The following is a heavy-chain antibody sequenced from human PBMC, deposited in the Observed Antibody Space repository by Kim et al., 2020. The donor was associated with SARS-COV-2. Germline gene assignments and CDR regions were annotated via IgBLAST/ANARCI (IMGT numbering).Heavy chain of an antibody. Sequence: AQKFQGRVTMTRDTSTSTVYMELSSLRSEDTAVYYCARGGGIAAAGIDYWGQGTLVTVSS. J-gene: IGHJ4*02. D-gene: IGHD6-13*01. V-gene: IGHV1-46*01. CDR3: ARGGGIAAAGIDY.